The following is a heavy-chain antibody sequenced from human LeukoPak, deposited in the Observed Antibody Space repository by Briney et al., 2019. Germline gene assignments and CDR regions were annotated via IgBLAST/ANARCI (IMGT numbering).Heavy chain of an antibody. V-gene: IGHV3-23*05. J-gene: IGHJ4*02. Sequence: GGSLRLSCAASGFTFSSYAMSWVRQAPGKGLEWVSTFKTKYHQVYYAESVRGRFTISTDNSRNTVFLQMNSLRADDTALYYCARSVPDYTRFDYWGQGALVTVSS. CDR2: FKTKYHQV. D-gene: IGHD4-11*01. CDR3: ARSVPDYTRFDY. CDR1: GFTFSSYA.